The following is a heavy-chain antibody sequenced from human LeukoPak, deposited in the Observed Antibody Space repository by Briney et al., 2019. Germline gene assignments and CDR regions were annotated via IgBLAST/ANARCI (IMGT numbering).Heavy chain of an antibody. Sequence: PGGSLRLSCAASGFTFSGSGMHWVRPAPGKGLGWVGRIRSKANNYATAYAASVKGRFTISRDDSKNTAYLQMNSLKAEDTDVYYCTMLGDYWGQGTLVTVSS. CDR2: IRSKANNYAT. CDR3: TMLGDY. J-gene: IGHJ4*02. V-gene: IGHV3-73*01. CDR1: GFTFSGSG. D-gene: IGHD3-16*01.